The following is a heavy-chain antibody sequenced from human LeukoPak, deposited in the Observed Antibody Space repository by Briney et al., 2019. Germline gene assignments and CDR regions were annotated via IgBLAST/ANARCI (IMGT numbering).Heavy chain of an antibody. V-gene: IGHV4-34*01. Sequence: SETLSLTCAVYGGSFSGYYWSWIRQPPGKGPEWIGEINHSGSTNYNPSLKSRVTISVDTSKNQFSLKLSSVTAADTAVYYCARGRLYYDILTGYHTNWFDPWGQGTLVTVSS. D-gene: IGHD3-9*01. CDR3: ARGRLYYDILTGYHTNWFDP. J-gene: IGHJ5*02. CDR2: INHSGST. CDR1: GGSFSGYY.